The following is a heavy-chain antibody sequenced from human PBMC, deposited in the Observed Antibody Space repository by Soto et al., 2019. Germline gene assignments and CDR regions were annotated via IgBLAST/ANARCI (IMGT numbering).Heavy chain of an antibody. V-gene: IGHV3-23*01. Sequence: GGSLRLSCAASGFTFSSYAMSWVRQAPGKGLEWVSAISGSGGSTYYADSVKGRFTISRDNSKNTLYLQMNSLRAEDTAVYYCAKAGYCTNGVCYLYYFDYWGQGTLVTVSS. J-gene: IGHJ4*02. CDR3: AKAGYCTNGVCYLYYFDY. CDR1: GFTFSSYA. D-gene: IGHD2-8*01. CDR2: ISGSGGST.